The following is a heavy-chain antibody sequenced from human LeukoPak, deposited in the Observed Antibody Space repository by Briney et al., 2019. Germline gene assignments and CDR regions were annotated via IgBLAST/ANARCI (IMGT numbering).Heavy chain of an antibody. Sequence: ASVKVSCKASGYTFTGYYMHWVRQAPGQGLEWMGGIIPIFGTANYAQKFQGRVTITADESTSTAYMELSSLRSEDTAVYYCARESAATAMVIAAFDIWGQGTMVTVSS. CDR3: ARESAATAMVIAAFDI. J-gene: IGHJ3*02. CDR2: IIPIFGTA. D-gene: IGHD5-18*01. CDR1: GYTFTGYY. V-gene: IGHV1-69*13.